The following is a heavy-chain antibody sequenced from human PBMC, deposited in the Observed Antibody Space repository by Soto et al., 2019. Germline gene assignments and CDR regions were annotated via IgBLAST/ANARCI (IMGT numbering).Heavy chain of an antibody. V-gene: IGHV1-3*05. CDR2: INPANGNT. D-gene: IGHD3-16*02. Sequence: QVQLAQSGAEERKPGASVKVSCEATGYTFTAYAMHWVRQAPGQRLEWMGLINPANGNTKYSQKFQGRLTITSDTSANTVYMELNSLTSEDTAMYYCTRSAISPYGGLIGPFDYWGQGNLVTVSS. CDR3: TRSAISPYGGLIGPFDY. CDR1: GYTFTAYA. J-gene: IGHJ4*02.